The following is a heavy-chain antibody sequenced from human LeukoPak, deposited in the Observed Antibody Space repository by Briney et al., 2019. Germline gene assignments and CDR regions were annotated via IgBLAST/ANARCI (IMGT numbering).Heavy chain of an antibody. Sequence: PGSSVKVSCMASGGTFNTYAISWVRQAPGQGLEWMGGIIPISGTVNYAQKVQGRVTISTDESTSTAYMELSSLRSEDTAVYYCARAPLIYDTRGYSSGWFDYWGQGTLVTVSS. D-gene: IGHD3-22*01. CDR1: GGTFNTYA. CDR3: ARAPLIYDTRGYSSGWFDY. CDR2: IIPISGTV. V-gene: IGHV1-69*05. J-gene: IGHJ4*02.